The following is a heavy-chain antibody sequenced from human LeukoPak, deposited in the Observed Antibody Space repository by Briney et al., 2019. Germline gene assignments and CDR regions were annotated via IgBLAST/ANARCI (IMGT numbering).Heavy chain of an antibody. CDR1: GFTFNTYA. CDR2: ITGSGGNT. CDR3: AKLRGMEYSSYHFDY. J-gene: IGHJ4*02. V-gene: IGHV3-23*01. D-gene: IGHD5-12*01. Sequence: GGSLRLSCVASGFTFNTYAMAWVRQAPGKGLEWVSTITGSGGNTYYTDSVNGRFTVSRDNSQNTVFLQMDSLRAGDTAVYYCAKLRGMEYSSYHFDYWGPGTVVTVAS.